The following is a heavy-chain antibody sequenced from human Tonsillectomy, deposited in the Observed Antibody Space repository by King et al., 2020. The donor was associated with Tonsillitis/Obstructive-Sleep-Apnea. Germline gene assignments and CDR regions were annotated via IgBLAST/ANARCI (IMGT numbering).Heavy chain of an antibody. CDR3: ARSYLSSPLYNWFDP. D-gene: IGHD6-6*01. V-gene: IGHV4-34*01. Sequence: VQLQQWGAGLLKPSETLSLTCAVYGGSFSGYYWSWIRQPPGKGLEWIGEINHSGSTNYNPSLKSRVTISVDTSKNQFSLKLSSVTAADTAVYYCARSYLSSPLYNWFDPWGQGTLGTVSS. J-gene: IGHJ5*02. CDR2: INHSGST. CDR1: GGSFSGYY.